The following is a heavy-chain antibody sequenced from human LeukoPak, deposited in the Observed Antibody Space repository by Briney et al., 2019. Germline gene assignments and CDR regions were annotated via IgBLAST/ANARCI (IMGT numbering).Heavy chain of an antibody. CDR1: GGSISSYY. CDR3: AREAKYSSSEGGFDP. J-gene: IGHJ5*02. V-gene: IGHV4-4*07. CDR2: IYTSGST. D-gene: IGHD6-6*01. Sequence: KPSETLSLTCTVSGGSISSYYWSWIRQPAGKGLEWIGRIYTSGSTNYNPSLKSRVTMSVDTSKNQFSLKLSSVTAADTAVYDCAREAKYSSSEGGFDPWGQGTLVTVSS.